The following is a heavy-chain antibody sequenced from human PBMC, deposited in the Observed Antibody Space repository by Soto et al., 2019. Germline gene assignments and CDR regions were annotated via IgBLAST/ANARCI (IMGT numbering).Heavy chain of an antibody. D-gene: IGHD3-22*01. CDR3: ARERDTMIVDR. Sequence: SETLSLTCAVYGGSFSGYYWSWIRQPPGKGLEWIGEINHSGSTNYNPSLKSRVTISVDTSKNSLYLQMNSLRAEDTAVYYCARERDTMIVDRWGQGTLVTVS. CDR2: INHSGST. CDR1: GGSFSGYY. V-gene: IGHV4-34*01. J-gene: IGHJ5*02.